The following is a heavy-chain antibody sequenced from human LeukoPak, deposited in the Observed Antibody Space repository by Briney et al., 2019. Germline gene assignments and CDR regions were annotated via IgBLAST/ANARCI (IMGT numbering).Heavy chain of an antibody. D-gene: IGHD3-3*01. CDR1: GYTFTSYD. CDR2: MNPNSGNT. Sequence: ASVKVSCKASGYTFTSYDINWVRQATGQGLEWMGWMNPNSGNTGYAQKFQGRVTMTRNTSISTAYMEVSSLRSEDTAVYYCARLTYYDFLSGYYPSGGFDPWGQGTLVTVSS. CDR3: ARLTYYDFLSGYYPSGGFDP. J-gene: IGHJ5*02. V-gene: IGHV1-8*01.